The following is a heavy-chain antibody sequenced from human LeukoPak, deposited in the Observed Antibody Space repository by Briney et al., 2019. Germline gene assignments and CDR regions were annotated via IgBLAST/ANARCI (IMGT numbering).Heavy chain of an antibody. CDR1: GYTFTSYY. J-gene: IGHJ4*02. D-gene: IGHD6-13*01. V-gene: IGHV1-46*01. CDR3: ARDPGGDAGYSSSQGY. CDR2: INPSGGST. Sequence: ASVKVSCKASGYTFTSYYMHWVRQAPGQGLEWMGIINPSGGSTSYAQKFQGRVTMTRDTSTSTVYMELSSLRSEDTAVYYCARDPGGDAGYSSSQGYWGQGTLVTVSS.